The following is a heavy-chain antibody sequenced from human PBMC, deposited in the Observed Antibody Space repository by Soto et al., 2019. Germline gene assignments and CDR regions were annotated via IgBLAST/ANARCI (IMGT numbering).Heavy chain of an antibody. CDR2: IYWDDDK. J-gene: IGHJ5*02. D-gene: IGHD3-10*01. CDR3: AQRLPQYGLGRERGNGCDP. Sequence: QITLKESGPTLVRPTQTLTPTCTFSGFSLSTTGVGVAWIRPPPGKALEWLALIYWDDDKRYSPSLKSRLTITKDTSKIAVILTMTIMDPVDTARYYCAQRLPQYGLGRERGNGCDPGGQGTLVTASS. V-gene: IGHV2-5*02. CDR1: GFSLSTTGVG.